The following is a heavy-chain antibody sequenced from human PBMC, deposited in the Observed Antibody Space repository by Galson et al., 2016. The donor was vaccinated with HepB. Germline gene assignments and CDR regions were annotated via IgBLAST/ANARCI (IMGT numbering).Heavy chain of an antibody. CDR2: ISGSGDNT. CDR1: GFTFRSYA. D-gene: IGHD2-15*01. J-gene: IGHJ4*02. Sequence: SLRLSCAASGFTFRSYAMSWVRQTPGKGLEWVSAISGSGDNTYYADSVKGRFTISRDNSKNTLYLQMNSLRADDTAVYYFAKDRGLGGGSFYDYWGQGTLATGSS. V-gene: IGHV3-23*01. CDR3: AKDRGLGGGSFYDY.